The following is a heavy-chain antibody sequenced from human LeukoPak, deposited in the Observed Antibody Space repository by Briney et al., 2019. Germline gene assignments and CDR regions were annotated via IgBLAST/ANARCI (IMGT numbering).Heavy chain of an antibody. V-gene: IGHV3-11*04. Sequence: GGSLRLSCAASGFTFSDYHMSWIRQAPGKGLEWVSYISNSSSTIYYADSVKGRFTVSRDNAENSLFLQMHSLRAEDMAVYYCAKDLGPLIVVVPAAMPVRFDYWGQGTLVTVSS. CDR3: AKDLGPLIVVVPAAMPVRFDY. CDR2: ISNSSSTI. J-gene: IGHJ4*02. CDR1: GFTFSDYH. D-gene: IGHD2-2*01.